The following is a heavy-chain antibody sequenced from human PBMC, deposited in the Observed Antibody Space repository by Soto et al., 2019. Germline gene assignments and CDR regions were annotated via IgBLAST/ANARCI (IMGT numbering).Heavy chain of an antibody. CDR1: GFTFSSFA. CDR3: AKTRGAMIYAISVSGIDV. Sequence: EVQLLDSGGGLVQPGGSLRLSCAASGFTFSSFALNWVRQAPGKGLAWVSIISGRADRTFYAASVKGRFTISREDSKNRLYLQINSLRGEDTHVYYCAKTRGAMIYAISVSGIDVWGQVTTVTVSS. J-gene: IGHJ6*02. CDR2: ISGRADRT. D-gene: IGHD2-8*01. V-gene: IGHV3-23*01.